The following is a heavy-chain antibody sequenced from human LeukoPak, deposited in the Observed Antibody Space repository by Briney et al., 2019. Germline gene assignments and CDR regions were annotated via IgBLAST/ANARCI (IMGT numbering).Heavy chain of an antibody. J-gene: IGHJ4*02. Sequence: PSETLSFTCAVYSGSFSGYYWSWIRQPPGKGLEWIGEINHSGSTNYNPSLKSRVTISVDTSKNQFSLKLSSVTAADTAAYYCGRGRRYYGSGSYPFCFVYWGQGTLVIVSS. CDR2: INHSGST. V-gene: IGHV4-34*01. D-gene: IGHD3-10*01. CDR3: GRGRRYYGSGSYPFCFVY. CDR1: SGSFSGYY.